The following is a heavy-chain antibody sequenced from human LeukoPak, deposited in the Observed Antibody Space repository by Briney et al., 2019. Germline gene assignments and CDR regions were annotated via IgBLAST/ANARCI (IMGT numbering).Heavy chain of an antibody. CDR1: GYAFTGYY. J-gene: IGHJ3*02. Sequence: GASVKVSCKASGYAFTGYYMHWVRQAPGQGLEWMGWINPNSGGTNYAQKFQGRVTMTRDTSISTAYMELSRLRSDDTAVYYCARLGRRGYYDSSGYYGPLGAFDIWGQGTMVTVSS. V-gene: IGHV1-2*02. CDR3: ARLGRRGYYDSSGYYGPLGAFDI. D-gene: IGHD3-22*01. CDR2: INPNSGGT.